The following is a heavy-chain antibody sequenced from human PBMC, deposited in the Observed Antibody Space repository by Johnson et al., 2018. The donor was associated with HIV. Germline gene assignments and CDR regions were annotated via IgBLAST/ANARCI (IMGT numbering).Heavy chain of an antibody. D-gene: IGHD6-19*01. CDR3: ARFLAGTAMVGDAFDI. Sequence: QVQLVESGGGVVQPGRSLRLSCAASGFTFSSYAIHWVRQAPGKGLESVAVISKDGDNEYYADSVKGRFTISRDNSKNTLYLQMNSLRAEDTALYYCARFLAGTAMVGDAFDIWGQGTMVTVSS. CDR2: ISKDGDNE. V-gene: IGHV3-30*14. J-gene: IGHJ3*02. CDR1: GFTFSSYA.